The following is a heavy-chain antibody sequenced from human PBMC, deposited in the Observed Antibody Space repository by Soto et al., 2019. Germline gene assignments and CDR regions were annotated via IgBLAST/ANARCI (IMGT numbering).Heavy chain of an antibody. CDR2: MYHSGST. CDR1: GGSISSGGYS. CDR3: ARLLDAAGTWDY. D-gene: IGHD6-13*01. J-gene: IGHJ4*02. Sequence: SETLSLTCAVSGGSISSGGYSWSWIRQPPGKGLEWIGYMYHSGSTYYNPSLKSRVTISIDRSKNQFSLKLSSVTAADTAIYYCARLLDAAGTWDYWARGTLVTVSS. V-gene: IGHV4-30-2*01.